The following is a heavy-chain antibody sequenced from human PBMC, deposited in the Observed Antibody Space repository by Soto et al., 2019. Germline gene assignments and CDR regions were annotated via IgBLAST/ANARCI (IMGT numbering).Heavy chain of an antibody. CDR3: ARVPPYYKFDY. CDR1: GFTFSDNY. J-gene: IGHJ4*02. CDR2: ISSSGSTI. Sequence: QVQLVESGGGLFKPGGSLRLSGAASGFTFSDNYMSWIPQLPGKGLEWVSYISSSGSTIYYADSVKGRFTISRDNAKNSLYLQMNSLRAEDTAVYYCARVPPYYKFDYWGQGTLVTVSS. D-gene: IGHD1-26*01. V-gene: IGHV3-11*01.